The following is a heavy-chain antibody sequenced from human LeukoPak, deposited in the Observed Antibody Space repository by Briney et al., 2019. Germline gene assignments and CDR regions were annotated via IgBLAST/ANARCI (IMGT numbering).Heavy chain of an antibody. CDR3: ALKTVTNWFDP. CDR1: GGTFSSYA. V-gene: IGHV1-69*04. J-gene: IGHJ5*02. Sequence: SVKVSCKASGGTFSSYAISCVRQAPGQGLEWMGRIIPIFGIANYAQKFQGRVTITADKSTSTAYMELSSLRSEDTAVYYCALKTVTNWFDPWGQGTLVTVSS. CDR2: IIPIFGIA. D-gene: IGHD4-11*01.